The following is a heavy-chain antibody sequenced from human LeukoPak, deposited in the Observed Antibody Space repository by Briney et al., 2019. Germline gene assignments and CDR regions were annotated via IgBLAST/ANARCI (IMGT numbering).Heavy chain of an antibody. CDR2: ISYDGSNK. J-gene: IGHJ3*02. CDR1: GFTFSSYA. V-gene: IGHV3-30-3*01. CDR3: ARSGYSSHLDAFDI. Sequence: GRSLGLSCAASGFTFSSYAMHWVRQAPGKGLEWVAVISYDGSNKYYADSVKGRFTISRDNSKNTLYLQMNSLRAEDTAVYYCARSGYSSHLDAFDIWGQGTMVTVSS. D-gene: IGHD3-22*01.